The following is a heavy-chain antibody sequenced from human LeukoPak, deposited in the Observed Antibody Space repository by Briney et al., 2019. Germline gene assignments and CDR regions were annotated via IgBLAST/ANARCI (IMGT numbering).Heavy chain of an antibody. Sequence: ASVKVSCKASGYTFTGYYMHWVRQAPGQGLEWMGWINPNSGGTNYAQKFQGRVTMTKDTSISTAYMELSRLRSDDTAVYYCARANTDFWSGYSTDYWGQRTLVTVSS. CDR2: INPNSGGT. CDR3: ARANTDFWSGYSTDY. V-gene: IGHV1-2*02. D-gene: IGHD3-3*01. J-gene: IGHJ4*02. CDR1: GYTFTGYY.